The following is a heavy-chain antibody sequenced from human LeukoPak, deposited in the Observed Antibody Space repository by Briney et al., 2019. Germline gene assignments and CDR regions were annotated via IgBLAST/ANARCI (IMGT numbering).Heavy chain of an antibody. Sequence: ASVKVSCKASGYTFTGYYMHWVRQAPGQGLEWMGWINPNSGGTNYAQKFQGRVTITADESTSTAYMELSSLRSEDTAVYYCARPHGGFWSGYYADYYYYGMDVWGQGTTVTVSS. J-gene: IGHJ6*02. V-gene: IGHV1-2*02. CDR1: GYTFTGYY. CDR3: ARPHGGFWSGYYADYYYYGMDV. D-gene: IGHD3-3*01. CDR2: INPNSGGT.